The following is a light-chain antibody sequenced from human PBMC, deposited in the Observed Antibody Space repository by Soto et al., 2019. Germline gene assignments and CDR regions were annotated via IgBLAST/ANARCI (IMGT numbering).Light chain of an antibody. CDR2: GNS. CDR1: SSNIGAGYD. J-gene: IGLJ2*01. Sequence: QSVLTQPPSVSGAPGQRVTISCTGSSSNIGAGYDVHWYQQLPGTAPKLLIYGNSNRPSGVPDRLSGSKSGTSASLAITGLQAEDEADYSCQSYDSSLSGYVVFGGGTKLTVL. V-gene: IGLV1-40*01. CDR3: QSYDSSLSGYVV.